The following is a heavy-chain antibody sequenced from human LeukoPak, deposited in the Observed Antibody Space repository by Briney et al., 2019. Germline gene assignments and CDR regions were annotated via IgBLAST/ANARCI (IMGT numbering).Heavy chain of an antibody. Sequence: ASETLSLTCTVSGGSLSRCYWIWIRQPPGKGRECVGYIYYSWSTNYNPCLKSRVTISVDTSKHQFCLKLNYVTAAHTDVYYCASRGLSYGHYPAYWGQGTLGTVSS. D-gene: IGHD5-18*01. J-gene: IGHJ4*02. V-gene: IGHV4-59*08. CDR1: GGSLSRCY. CDR2: IYYSWST. CDR3: ASRGLSYGHYPAY.